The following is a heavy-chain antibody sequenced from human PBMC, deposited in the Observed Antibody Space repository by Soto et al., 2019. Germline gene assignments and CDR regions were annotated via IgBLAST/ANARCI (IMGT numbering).Heavy chain of an antibody. J-gene: IGHJ6*02. D-gene: IGHD6-6*01. CDR2: IWYDGSNK. CDR1: GFTFSSYG. V-gene: IGHV3-33*01. Sequence: GGSLRLSCAASGFTFSSYGMHWVRQAPGKGLEWVAVIWYDGSNKYYADSVKGRFTISRDNSKNTLYLQMNSLRAEDTAVYYCARSSGSSSEYYYYGMDVWGQGTTVTVSS. CDR3: ARSSGSSSEYYYYGMDV.